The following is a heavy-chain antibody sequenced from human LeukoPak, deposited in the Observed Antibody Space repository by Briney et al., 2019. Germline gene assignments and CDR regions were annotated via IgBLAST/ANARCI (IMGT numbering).Heavy chain of an antibody. V-gene: IGHV4-4*07. Sequence: SETLSLTCTVSGGSISSYYWSWIRQPAGKGLEWIGRIYTSGSTNYNPSLKSRVTISVDTSKNQFSLKLSSVTAADTAVYYCARGPPYYDILTGYFGYWGQGTLVTVSS. D-gene: IGHD3-9*01. J-gene: IGHJ4*02. CDR2: IYTSGST. CDR1: GGSISSYY. CDR3: ARGPPYYDILTGYFGY.